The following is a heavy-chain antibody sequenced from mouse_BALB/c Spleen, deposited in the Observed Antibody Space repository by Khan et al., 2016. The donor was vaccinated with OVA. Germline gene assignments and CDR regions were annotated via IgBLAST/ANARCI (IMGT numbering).Heavy chain of an antibody. V-gene: IGHV14-3*02. CDR1: GFTFTDTY. CDR2: IYPANGNT. J-gene: IGHJ2*01. Sequence: IQLVQSGAELVKPGASVKLSCTASGFTFTDTYMHWVKQRPEQGLEWIGRIYPANGNTKYDPKFQGKATITADTSSNTAYLQLSSLTSEDTAVNYCARINAWGQGTTLTVSS. CDR3: ARINA.